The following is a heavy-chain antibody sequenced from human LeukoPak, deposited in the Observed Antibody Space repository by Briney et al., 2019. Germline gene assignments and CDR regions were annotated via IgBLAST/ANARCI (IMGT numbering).Heavy chain of an antibody. CDR1: GFTFDDYG. CDR2: ISWNSGNI. D-gene: IGHD2-2*01. J-gene: IGHJ6*02. V-gene: IGHV3-9*01. Sequence: QSGGSLRLSCAASGFTFDDYGMHWVRQAPGKGLEWVSGISWNSGNIGYADSVKGRFTISRDNAKNSLYLQMNSLRAEDTALYYCAKDKDCSSTSCIYYYYGMDVWGQGTTVTVSS. CDR3: AKDKDCSSTSCIYYYYGMDV.